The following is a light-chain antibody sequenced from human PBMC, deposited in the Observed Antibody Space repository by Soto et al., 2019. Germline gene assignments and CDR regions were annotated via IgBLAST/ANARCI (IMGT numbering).Light chain of an antibody. CDR2: DAS. CDR3: QQRSIWPLT. V-gene: IGKV3-11*01. CDR1: QSVYSY. J-gene: IGKJ4*01. Sequence: EIVLTQSPATLSLSPGDRATLSCRASQSVYSYLAWYQQKPGHAPRLLIYDASNRAAGIPARFSGSGSETDFTLTISSLEPEDFAVYYCQQRSIWPLTFGGGTKVEIK.